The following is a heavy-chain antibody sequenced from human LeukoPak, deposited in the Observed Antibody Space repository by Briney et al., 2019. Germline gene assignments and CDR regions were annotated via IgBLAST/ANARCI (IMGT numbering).Heavy chain of an antibody. V-gene: IGHV3-33*06. J-gene: IGHJ2*01. Sequence: GGSLGLSCAASGFSFSDYGVHWVRQAPGKGLEWVADIWYDGSIKYYADSVKGRSTISRDNSRNTVYLQMNSLRAEDTAVYYCVKGFNWYFDLWGRGTLVTVSS. CDR3: VKGFNWYFDL. CDR1: GFSFSDYG. CDR2: IWYDGSIK.